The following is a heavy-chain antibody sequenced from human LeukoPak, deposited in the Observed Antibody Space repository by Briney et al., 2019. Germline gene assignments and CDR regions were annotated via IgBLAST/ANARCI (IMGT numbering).Heavy chain of an antibody. CDR1: GFTFSSYG. Sequence: GGSLRLSCAASGFTFSSYGMSWVRQAPGKGLEWVSAISGSGGSTYYADSVKGRFTISRDNAKNSLYLQMNSLRAEDTAVYYCARGPLSDYWGQGTLVTVSS. D-gene: IGHD2/OR15-2a*01. CDR3: ARGPLSDY. V-gene: IGHV3-23*01. J-gene: IGHJ4*02. CDR2: ISGSGGST.